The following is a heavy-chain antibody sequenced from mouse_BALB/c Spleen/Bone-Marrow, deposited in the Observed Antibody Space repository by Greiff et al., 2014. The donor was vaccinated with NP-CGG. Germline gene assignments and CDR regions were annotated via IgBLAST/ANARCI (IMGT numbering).Heavy chain of an antibody. J-gene: IGHJ2*01. Sequence: VQLQQSGAELVRPGSSVKISCKASGYAFSSYWMNWVKQRPGQGLEWIGQIYPGDGDTNYNGNFKDKATLTTDKSSTTAYMQXXXXTSEDSAVYFCARGGRLTGYYFDYWGQGTTLTVSS. CDR3: ARGGRLTGYYFDY. CDR1: GYAFSSYW. CDR2: IYPGDGDT. D-gene: IGHD4-1*01. V-gene: IGHV1-80*01.